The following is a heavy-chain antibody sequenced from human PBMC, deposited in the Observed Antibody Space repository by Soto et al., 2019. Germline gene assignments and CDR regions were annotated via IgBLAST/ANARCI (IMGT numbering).Heavy chain of an antibody. V-gene: IGHV5-51*01. CDR3: TRGGVATRTFDY. Sequence: GESLKISCKASGYSITSYWIAWVRQMPGQGLEWMGIIFPDDSDTRYSPSFQGQVTISVDKSISTAYVQWSSLKASDTAMYYCTRGGVATRTFDYWGQGTLVTVSS. D-gene: IGHD3-3*01. J-gene: IGHJ4*02. CDR1: GYSITSYW. CDR2: IFPDDSDT.